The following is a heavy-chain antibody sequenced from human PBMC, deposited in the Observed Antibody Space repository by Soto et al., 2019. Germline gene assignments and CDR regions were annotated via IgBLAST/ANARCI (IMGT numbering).Heavy chain of an antibody. J-gene: IGHJ4*02. Sequence: SETLSLTCTVSGGSISSGGYYWSWIRQHPGKGLEWIGYIYYSGSTYYNPSLKSRVTISVDTSKNQFSLKLSSVTAAGTAVYYCARVFAKGSSSWYFDYWGQGTLVTVSS. CDR3: ARVFAKGSSSWYFDY. CDR1: GGSISSGGYY. D-gene: IGHD6-13*01. CDR2: IYYSGST. V-gene: IGHV4-31*03.